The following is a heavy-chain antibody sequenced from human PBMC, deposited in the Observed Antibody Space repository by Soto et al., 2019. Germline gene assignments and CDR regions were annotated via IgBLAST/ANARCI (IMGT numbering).Heavy chain of an antibody. D-gene: IGHD3-9*01. CDR2: INPNSGGT. V-gene: IGHV1-2*04. CDR1: GYTFTGYY. Sequence: ASVKVSCKASGYTFTGYYMHWVRQAPGQGLEWMGWINPNSGGTNYAQKFQGWVTMTRDTSISTAYMELSRLRSDDTAVYYCARGVMDYDILTGYYPTDRYDPSGQGTLVTVPQ. CDR3: ARGVMDYDILTGYYPTDRYDP. J-gene: IGHJ5*02.